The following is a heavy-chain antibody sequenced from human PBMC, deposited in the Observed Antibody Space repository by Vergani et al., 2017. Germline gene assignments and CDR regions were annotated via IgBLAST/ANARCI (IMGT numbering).Heavy chain of an antibody. CDR2: ISYDGSNK. CDR3: ARDSGEYQLLSWVNCLDP. D-gene: IGHD2-2*01. J-gene: IGHJ5*02. Sequence: QVQLVESGGGVVHPGRSLRLSCAASGFTFSSYAMHWVRQAPGKGLEWVAVISYDGSNKYYADSVKGRFTISRDNSKNTLYLQMNSLRAEDTAVYYCARDSGEYQLLSWVNCLDPWGQGTLVTVSS. CDR1: GFTFSSYA. V-gene: IGHV3-30-3*01.